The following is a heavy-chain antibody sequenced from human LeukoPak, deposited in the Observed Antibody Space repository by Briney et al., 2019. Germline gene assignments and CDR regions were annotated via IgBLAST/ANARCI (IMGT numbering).Heavy chain of an antibody. D-gene: IGHD2-2*01. CDR2: IWYDGSNK. J-gene: IGHJ4*02. Sequence: GGSLRLSCAASGFTFSSYGMNWVHQAPGKGLEWVAVIWYDGSNKYYADSVKGRFTISRDNSKNTLYLQMNSLRAEDTAVYYCARERDIVVVPAAILRYWGQGTLVTVSS. CDR1: GFTFSSYG. V-gene: IGHV3-33*01. CDR3: ARERDIVVVPAAILRY.